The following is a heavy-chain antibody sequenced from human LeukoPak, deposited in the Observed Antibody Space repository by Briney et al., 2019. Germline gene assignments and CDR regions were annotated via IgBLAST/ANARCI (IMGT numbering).Heavy chain of an antibody. CDR1: GLTFSSYA. J-gene: IGHJ4*02. CDR3: ARGGVAPHRYYFDY. D-gene: IGHD2-15*01. CDR2: ISGSGGST. Sequence: GGSLRLSCAASGLTFSSYAMSWVRQAPGKGLEWVSGISGSGGSTHYADSVKGRFTISRDNSKNTLYLQMNSLRAEDTAVYYCARGGVAPHRYYFDYWGQGTLVTVSS. V-gene: IGHV3-23*01.